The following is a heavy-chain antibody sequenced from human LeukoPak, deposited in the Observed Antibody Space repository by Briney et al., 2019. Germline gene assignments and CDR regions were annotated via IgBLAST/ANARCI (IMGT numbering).Heavy chain of an antibody. CDR3: ARRGKVYYYGMDV. CDR1: GGSISSSSYY. Sequence: PSETLSLTCTVSGGSISSSSYYWGWIRQPPGKGLEWIGSIYYSGSTYYNPSLKSQVTISVDTSKNQFSLKLSSVTAADTAVYYCARRGKVYYYGMDVWGQGTTVTVSS. CDR2: IYYSGST. J-gene: IGHJ6*02. V-gene: IGHV4-39*01.